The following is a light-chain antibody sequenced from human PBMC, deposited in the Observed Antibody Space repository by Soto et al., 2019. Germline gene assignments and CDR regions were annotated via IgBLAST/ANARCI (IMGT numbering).Light chain of an antibody. Sequence: DIQMTQSPSSLSASVGDRVIITCQGSQDISNYLNWYQQKAGKAPKLLIYDASNLETGVPSRFSGSGSGTDFTFTISSLQPEDIATYYCQQYDSLPYTFGQGTKLEIK. CDR1: QDISNY. CDR3: QQYDSLPYT. CDR2: DAS. J-gene: IGKJ2*01. V-gene: IGKV1-33*01.